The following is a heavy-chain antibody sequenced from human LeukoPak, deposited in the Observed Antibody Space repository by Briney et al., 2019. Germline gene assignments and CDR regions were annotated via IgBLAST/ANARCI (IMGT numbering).Heavy chain of an antibody. Sequence: SETLSLTCTVSGGSISSYYWSWIRQPPGKGLEWIGYIYYSGSTNYNPSLKSRVTISVGTSKNQFSLKLSSVTAADTAVYYCASSIVGVTNYYYYGMDVWGQGTTVTVSS. D-gene: IGHD1-26*01. CDR2: IYYSGST. CDR1: GGSISSYY. V-gene: IGHV4-59*01. J-gene: IGHJ6*02. CDR3: ASSIVGVTNYYYYGMDV.